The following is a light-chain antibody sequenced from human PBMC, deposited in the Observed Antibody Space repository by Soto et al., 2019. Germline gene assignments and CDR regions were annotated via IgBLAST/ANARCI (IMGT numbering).Light chain of an antibody. Sequence: QPVLTQPSSASGSPGQSVTISCTGTGSDIGGYNFVSWYQQHPGKVPKLIIYEVNKRPSGVPDRFSGSKSGNTASLTVSGLQADDEADYYCSSYAGTNNRYVFGTGTKLTVL. CDR3: SSYAGTNNRYV. V-gene: IGLV2-8*01. CDR1: GSDIGGYNF. CDR2: EVN. J-gene: IGLJ1*01.